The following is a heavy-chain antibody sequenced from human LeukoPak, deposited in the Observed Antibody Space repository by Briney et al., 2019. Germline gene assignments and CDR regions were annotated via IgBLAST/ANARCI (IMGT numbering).Heavy chain of an antibody. CDR2: ITSRGSTM. CDR1: GFTFRDYY. CDR3: ARATNDAFDI. J-gene: IGHJ3*02. V-gene: IGHV3-11*01. Sequence: PGGSLRLSCAASGFTFRDYYMTWIRQAPGKGLEWVSYITSRGSTMYYPDSVKGRFIISRDNAKNSVYLQMDSLRAEDTAVYYCARATNDAFDIWGQGTMVTVSS.